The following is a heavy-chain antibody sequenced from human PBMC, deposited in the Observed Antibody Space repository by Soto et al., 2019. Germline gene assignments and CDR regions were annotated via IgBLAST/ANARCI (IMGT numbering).Heavy chain of an antibody. Sequence: ASVKVSCKASRYTFTSYDINWVRQATGQGLEWMGWMNPNSGNTGYAQKFQGRVTMTRNTSISTAYMELSSLRSEDTAVYYCARGWEVRYFDWLLDVYYGMDVWGQGTTVTVSS. CDR3: ARGWEVRYFDWLLDVYYGMDV. CDR2: MNPNSGNT. V-gene: IGHV1-8*01. J-gene: IGHJ6*02. D-gene: IGHD3-9*01. CDR1: RYTFTSYD.